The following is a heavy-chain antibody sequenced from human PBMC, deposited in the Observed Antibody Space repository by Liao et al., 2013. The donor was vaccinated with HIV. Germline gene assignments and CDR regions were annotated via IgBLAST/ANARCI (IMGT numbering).Heavy chain of an antibody. Sequence: HLHLQESGPGLVKPSEALSLTCSVSGDSMTSSGIYWGWIRQPPGKGLEWIGEINRSGSTNYNPSLKSRVTISVDTSKNQLSLKLSSVTAADTAVYYCAREAFHYDGLDIWGRGTVVTVSS. CDR3: AREAFHYDGLDI. CDR2: INRSGST. V-gene: IGHV4-39*07. CDR1: GDSMTSSGIY. D-gene: IGHD2/OR15-2a*01. J-gene: IGHJ3*02.